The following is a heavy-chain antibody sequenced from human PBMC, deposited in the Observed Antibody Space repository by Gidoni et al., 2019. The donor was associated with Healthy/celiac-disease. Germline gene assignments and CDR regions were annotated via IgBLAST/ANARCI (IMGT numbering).Heavy chain of an antibody. Sequence: QVQLQQWGAAPLQPPETLSLTCAAYGGSFSGYYWRWIRRPPGKGLEWIGEINHSGSTNYNPSRKIRVTISVDTSKTQFSLKLSSVTAADTAVYYCARGQLVGQRWCDPWGQGTLVTVSS. CDR2: INHSGST. CDR1: GGSFSGYY. D-gene: IGHD6-6*01. V-gene: IGHV4-34*01. CDR3: ARGQLVGQRWCDP. J-gene: IGHJ5*02.